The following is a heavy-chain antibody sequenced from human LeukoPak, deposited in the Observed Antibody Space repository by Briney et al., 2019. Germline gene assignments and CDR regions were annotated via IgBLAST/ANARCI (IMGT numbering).Heavy chain of an antibody. D-gene: IGHD3-22*01. V-gene: IGHV4-30-4*01. CDR2: IYYSGST. CDR1: GGSINYYY. J-gene: IGHJ3*02. Sequence: SETLSLTCTVSGGSINYYYWSWIRQPPGKGLEWIGYIYYSGSTYYNPSLKSRVTISVDTSKNQFSLKLSSVTAADTAVYYCARSDSRDAFDIWGQGTMVTVSS. CDR3: ARSDSRDAFDI.